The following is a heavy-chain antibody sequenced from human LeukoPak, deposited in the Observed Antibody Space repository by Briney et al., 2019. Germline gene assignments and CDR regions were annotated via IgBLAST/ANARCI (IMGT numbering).Heavy chain of an antibody. CDR2: IYYSGST. J-gene: IGHJ6*03. CDR3: ARDRTERDCSSTSCYRYPYYYYYMDV. Sequence: SETLSLTCTVSGGSISSHYWSWIRQPPGKRLEWIGYIYYSGSTNYNPSLKSRVTISVDTSKNQFSLKLSSVTAADTAVYYCARDRTERDCSSTSCYRYPYYYYYMDVWGKGATVTVSS. D-gene: IGHD2-2*01. V-gene: IGHV4-59*11. CDR1: GGSISSHY.